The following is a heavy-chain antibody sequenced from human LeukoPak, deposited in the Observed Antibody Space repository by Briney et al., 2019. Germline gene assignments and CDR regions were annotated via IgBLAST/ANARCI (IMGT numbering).Heavy chain of an antibody. CDR1: GFTFSSYA. J-gene: IGHJ3*02. Sequence: PGGSLRLSCAASGFTFSSYAMHWVRQAPGKGLGWVAVISYDGSNKYYADSVKGRFTISRDNSKNTLYLQMNSLRAEDTAVYYCASGSLERRAFDIWGQGTMVTVSS. CDR3: ASGSLERRAFDI. V-gene: IGHV3-30-3*01. CDR2: ISYDGSNK. D-gene: IGHD1-1*01.